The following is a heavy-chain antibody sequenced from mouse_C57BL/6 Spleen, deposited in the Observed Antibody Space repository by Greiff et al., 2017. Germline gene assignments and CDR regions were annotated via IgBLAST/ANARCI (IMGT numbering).Heavy chain of an antibody. V-gene: IGHV5-9-1*02. CDR2: ISSGGDYI. J-gene: IGHJ3*01. Sequence: EVQVVEPGAGLVKPGGSLKLSCAASGFTFSSYAMSWVRQTPEKRLEWVAYISSGGDYIYYADTVKGRFTISRDNARNTLYLQMSSLKSEDTAMYDCTAYYSNYGFAYWGQGTLVTVSA. CDR3: TAYYSNYGFAY. CDR1: GFTFSSYA. D-gene: IGHD2-5*01.